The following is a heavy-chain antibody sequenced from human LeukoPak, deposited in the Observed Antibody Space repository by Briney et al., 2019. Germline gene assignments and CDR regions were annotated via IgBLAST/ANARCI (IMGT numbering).Heavy chain of an antibody. V-gene: IGHV3-7*01. D-gene: IGHD6-13*01. J-gene: IGHJ4*02. Sequence: GGSLRLSCAVSGFTFRSHWMAWVRQAPGRGLEWVANIKQDGSERYCVDSVKGRFTISRDNAKNSLYLQMDSLRAEDTAVYYCARAAHSSSAFWGQGTLVTVSS. CDR2: IKQDGSER. CDR3: ARAAHSSSAF. CDR1: GFTFRSHW.